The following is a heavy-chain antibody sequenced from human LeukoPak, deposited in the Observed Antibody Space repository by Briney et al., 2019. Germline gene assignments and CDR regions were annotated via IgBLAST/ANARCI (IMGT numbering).Heavy chain of an antibody. Sequence: GGSLRLSCAASGFTLSSYSMDWVRQAPGRGLEWVSYISGSGDTIYYADSVRGRFTISRDNAQNSLYLQMNSLRAEDTAVYYCAKSYCSGGSCLYYWGQGTLVTVSS. CDR3: AKSYCSGGSCLYY. D-gene: IGHD2-15*01. CDR1: GFTLSSYS. CDR2: ISGSGDTI. J-gene: IGHJ4*02. V-gene: IGHV3-48*01.